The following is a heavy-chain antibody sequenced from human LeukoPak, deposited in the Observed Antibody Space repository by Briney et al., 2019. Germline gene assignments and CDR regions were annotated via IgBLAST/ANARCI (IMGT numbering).Heavy chain of an antibody. CDR3: TGGSRFDP. V-gene: IGHV4-59*01. D-gene: IGHD2-8*02. CDR1: GGSMSTYY. J-gene: IGHJ5*02. CDR2: IYYSGST. Sequence: SETLSLTRTVSGGSMSTYYWSWVRQPPGKGLEWIGYIYYSGSTNYNPSLKSRVTISVDTSKNQFSLKLNSVIAADTAVYYCTGGSRFDPWGQGTLVTVSS.